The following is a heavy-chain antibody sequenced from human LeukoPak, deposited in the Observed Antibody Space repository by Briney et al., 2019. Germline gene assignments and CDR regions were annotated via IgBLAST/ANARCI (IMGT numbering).Heavy chain of an antibody. CDR2: TYYRSKWYN. CDR3: ARDPLDCSGGSCYSGMLDY. CDR1: GDSVSSNSAA. Sequence: PSQTLSLTCAISGDSVSSNSAAWNWIRQSPSRGLEWLGRTYYRSKWYNDYAVSVKSRITINPDTSKNQFSLQLNSVTPEDTAVYYCARDPLDCSGGSCYSGMLDYWGQGTLVTVSS. D-gene: IGHD2-15*01. J-gene: IGHJ4*02. V-gene: IGHV6-1*01.